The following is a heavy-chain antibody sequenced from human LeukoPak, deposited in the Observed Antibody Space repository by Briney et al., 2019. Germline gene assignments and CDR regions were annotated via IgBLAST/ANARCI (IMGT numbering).Heavy chain of an antibody. V-gene: IGHV4-61*08. J-gene: IGHJ4*02. D-gene: IGHD5-18*01. CDR1: GGSISSGGYY. CDR2: IYYSGST. CDR3: ARGAAGYSYG. Sequence: SETLSLTCTVSGGSISSGGYYWSWIRQHPGKGLEWIGYIYYSGSTNYNPSLKSRVTISIDTSKNQFSLRLSSVTAADTAVYYCARGAAGYSYGWGQGTLVTVSS.